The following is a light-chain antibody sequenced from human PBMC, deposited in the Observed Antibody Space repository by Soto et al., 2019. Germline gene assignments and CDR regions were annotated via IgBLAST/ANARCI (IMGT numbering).Light chain of an antibody. CDR1: QDIKNY. J-gene: IGKJ1*01. Sequence: DIQLTQSPSFLSASVGDRVNITCRASQDIKNYLAWYQQKPGKAPKLLIYTASTLQSGVPSRFSGSGSGTEFSLTISSLQTEDFATYYCQQPNNYPRTFDHGTKVDIK. CDR2: TAS. V-gene: IGKV1-9*01. CDR3: QQPNNYPRT.